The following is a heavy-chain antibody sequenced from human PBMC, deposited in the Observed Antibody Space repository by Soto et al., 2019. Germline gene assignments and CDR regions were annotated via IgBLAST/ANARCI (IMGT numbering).Heavy chain of an antibody. Sequence: EVQLLESGGGLVQPGGSLRLSCAASGFTFSSYAMSWVRQAPGKGLEWVSAISGSGGSTYYADSVKGRFTISRDNSKNTLYLPMNSLRAEDTAVYYCATCLGELSLPPDYWGQGTLVTVSS. V-gene: IGHV3-23*01. CDR1: GFTFSSYA. CDR3: ATCLGELSLPPDY. J-gene: IGHJ4*02. CDR2: ISGSGGST. D-gene: IGHD3-16*02.